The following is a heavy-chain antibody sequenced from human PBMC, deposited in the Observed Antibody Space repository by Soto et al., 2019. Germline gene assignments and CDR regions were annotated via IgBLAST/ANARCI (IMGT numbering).Heavy chain of an antibody. CDR1: EFTFSSYA. CDR2: ISGGGGTT. CDR3: AKGKVAYDNSGLQYFYYFPMNV. J-gene: IGHJ6*02. D-gene: IGHD3-22*01. Sequence: PGGSLRLSCAASEFTFSSYAMNWVRQAPGTGLEWVPAISGGGGTTYYADSVKGRFRISRDNSKNTLYLQMNSLRVEDTAVYYCAKGKVAYDNSGLQYFYYFPMNVWGQGTTVTVSS. V-gene: IGHV3-23*01.